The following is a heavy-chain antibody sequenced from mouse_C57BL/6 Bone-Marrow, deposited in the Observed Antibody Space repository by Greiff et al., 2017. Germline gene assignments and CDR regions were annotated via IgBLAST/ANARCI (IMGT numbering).Heavy chain of an antibody. CDR3: ARLPRYYYGSSHWYFDV. J-gene: IGHJ1*03. Sequence: EVKLVESGGGLVQPGGSLKLSCAASGFTFSDYGMAWVRQAPRKGPEWVAFISNLAYSIYYADTVTGRFTLSRENAKNTLYLEMSRLWSEDTAMYYCARLPRYYYGSSHWYFDVWGTGTTGTVSS. D-gene: IGHD1-1*01. CDR2: ISNLAYSI. V-gene: IGHV5-15*01. CDR1: GFTFSDYG.